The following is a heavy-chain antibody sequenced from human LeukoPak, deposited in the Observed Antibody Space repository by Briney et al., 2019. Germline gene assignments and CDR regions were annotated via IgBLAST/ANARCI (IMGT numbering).Heavy chain of an antibody. V-gene: IGHV4-59*11. J-gene: IGHJ4*02. Sequence: SETLSLTCTVSVGSISSHYWSWIRQTPGKGLEWIGYISYSGGTNYNPSLKSRVTISVDTSNNQVSLKLTSVTAADTAVYFCARAPGGCGGTCAFDYWGQGILVTVSS. D-gene: IGHD2-15*01. CDR1: VGSISSHY. CDR3: ARAPGGCGGTCAFDY. CDR2: ISYSGGT.